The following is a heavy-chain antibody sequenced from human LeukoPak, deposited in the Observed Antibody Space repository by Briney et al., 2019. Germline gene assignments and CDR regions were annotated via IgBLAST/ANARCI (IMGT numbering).Heavy chain of an antibody. D-gene: IGHD3-16*01. CDR3: ARDQGRTFITYAFDI. J-gene: IGHJ3*02. V-gene: IGHV1-69*04. CDR2: IIPILGIA. CDR1: GGTFSSYA. Sequence: GASVKVSCKASGGTFSSYAISWVRQAPGQGLEWMGRIIPILGIANYAQKFQGRVTITADKSTSTAYMELSRLRSDDTAVYYCARDQGRTFITYAFDIWGQGTMVTVSS.